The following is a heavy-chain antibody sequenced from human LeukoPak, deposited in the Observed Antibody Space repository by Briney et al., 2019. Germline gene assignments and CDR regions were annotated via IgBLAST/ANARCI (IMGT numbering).Heavy chain of an antibody. CDR1: GGSISSSTYY. D-gene: IGHD3-3*01. Sequence: SETLSLTCTVSGGSISSSTYYWGWIRQPPGKGLEWIGTIYYRGSTYYNPSLKSRVTISVDTSKNQFSLKLTSVTAADTAVYYCARLGRTYYDFWSGPWGQGTLVTVST. CDR2: IYYRGST. J-gene: IGHJ5*02. V-gene: IGHV4-39*01. CDR3: ARLGRTYYDFWSGP.